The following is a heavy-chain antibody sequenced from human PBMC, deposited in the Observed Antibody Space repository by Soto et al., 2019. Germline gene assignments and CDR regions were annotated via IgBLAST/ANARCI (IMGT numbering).Heavy chain of an antibody. CDR1: GGSISSYY. V-gene: IGHV4-59*12. CDR3: ARGRRGYYYGSGSYAFDI. D-gene: IGHD3-10*01. CDR2: IYYSGST. J-gene: IGHJ3*02. Sequence: PSETLSLTCTVSGGSISSYYWSWIRQPPGKGLEWIGYIYYSGSTNYNPSLKSRVTISVDTSKNQFSLKLSSVTAADTAVYYCARGRRGYYYGSGSYAFDIWGQGTMVTVS.